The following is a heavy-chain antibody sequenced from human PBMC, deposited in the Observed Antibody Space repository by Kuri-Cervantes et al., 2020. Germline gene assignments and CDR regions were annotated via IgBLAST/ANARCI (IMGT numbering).Heavy chain of an antibody. J-gene: IGHJ4*02. CDR1: GYTFTGYY. V-gene: IGHV1-2*02. D-gene: IGHD1-7*01. Sequence: ASVKVSCKASGYTFTGYYMHWVRQAPGQGLEWMGWINPNSGGTNYAQKFQGRVTMTRDTSISTAYMELSGLRSDDTAVYYCAAVGYNWNYDQDDYWGQGTLVTVSS. CDR3: AAVGYNWNYDQDDY. CDR2: INPNSGGT.